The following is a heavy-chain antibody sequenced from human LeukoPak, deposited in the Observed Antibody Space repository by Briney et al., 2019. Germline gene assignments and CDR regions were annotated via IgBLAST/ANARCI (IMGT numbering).Heavy chain of an antibody. J-gene: IGHJ6*03. CDR1: GGSISSGSYY. D-gene: IGHD6-6*01. CDR2: IYTSGST. V-gene: IGHV4-61*02. Sequence: PSQTLSLTCTVSGGSISSGSYYWSWIRQPAGKGLEWTGRIYTSGSTNYNPSLKSRVTISVDTSKNQFSLKLSSVTAADTAVYYCARGLPRPLDYYMDVWGKGTTVTVSS. CDR3: ARGLPRPLDYYMDV.